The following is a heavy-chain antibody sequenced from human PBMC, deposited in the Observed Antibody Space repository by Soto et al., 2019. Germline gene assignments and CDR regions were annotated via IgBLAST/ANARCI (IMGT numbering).Heavy chain of an antibody. V-gene: IGHV1-8*01. CDR2: MDTNSGST. CDR3: ARERKFDFWRKGLDV. Sequence: QAQLVQSGAEVKKPGASVKVSCKASGYTFTSYDINWVRQAPGHGLEWLGWMDTNSGSTGYAQNFQGSVTMTRNISINTAHMELSSLRSEDTAVYYGARERKFDFWRKGLDVWGQGTKVTFSS. J-gene: IGHJ6*02. D-gene: IGHD3-3*01. CDR1: GYTFTSYD.